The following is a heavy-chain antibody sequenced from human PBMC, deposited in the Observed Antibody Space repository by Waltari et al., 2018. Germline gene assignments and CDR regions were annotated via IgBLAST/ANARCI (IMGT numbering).Heavy chain of an antibody. Sequence: QVQLMESRGGVVQPGRSLRLSCAASGFNFGAFAMHWVRQAPGKGLVWVAVISFDGTNGYYEDSVKGRFTISRDNSMRTVYLQMNSLRPEDTAVYYCAKNFGVGAPEATLDFWGPGTMVTVSS. CDR3: AKNFGVGAPEATLDF. CDR2: ISFDGTNG. D-gene: IGHD3-3*01. CDR1: GFNFGAFA. V-gene: IGHV3-30-3*02. J-gene: IGHJ3*01.